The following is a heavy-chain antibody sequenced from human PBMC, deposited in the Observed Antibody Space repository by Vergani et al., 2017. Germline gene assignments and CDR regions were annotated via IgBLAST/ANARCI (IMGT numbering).Heavy chain of an antibody. CDR3: GGEGFYDYVWGSYRLRGGYYFDY. V-gene: IGHV1-3*01. CDR1: RSTFTSYA. D-gene: IGHD3-16*02. CDR2: INAGNGNT. J-gene: IGHJ4*02. Sequence: QVQLVQSGAEVKKPGASVKASCKASRSTFTSYAMHWVRQAPGQRLEWMGWINAGNGNTKYSQKFQGRVTITRDTSASTAYMELSSLRSEDTAVYYCGGEGFYDYVWGSYRLRGGYYFDYWGQGTLVTVSS.